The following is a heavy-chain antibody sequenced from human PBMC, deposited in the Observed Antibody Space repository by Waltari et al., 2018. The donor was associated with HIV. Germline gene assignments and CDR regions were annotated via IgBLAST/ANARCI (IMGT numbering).Heavy chain of an antibody. CDR1: GFTFSSYA. J-gene: IGHJ3*02. D-gene: IGHD5-18*01. CDR2: ISGSGGST. V-gene: IGHV3-23*01. CDR3: AKDPRGYSWRAIGEAFDI. Sequence: EVQLLESGGGLVQPGGSLRLSCAASGFTFSSYAMSWVRQAPGKGLEWVSAISGSGGSTYYADSVKGRFTISRDNSKNTLYLQMNSLRAEDTAVYYCAKDPRGYSWRAIGEAFDIWGQGTMVTVSS.